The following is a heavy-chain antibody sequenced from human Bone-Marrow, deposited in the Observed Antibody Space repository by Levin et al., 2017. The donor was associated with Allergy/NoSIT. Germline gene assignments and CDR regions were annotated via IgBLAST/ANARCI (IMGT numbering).Heavy chain of an antibody. J-gene: IGHJ4*02. CDR3: ARMVPATAIRHFDY. V-gene: IGHV4-34*01. CDR2: INHSGST. D-gene: IGHD2-21*02. Sequence: SETLSLTCAVYGGSFSGYYWSWIRQPPGKGLEWIGEINHSGSTNYNPSLKSRVTISVDTSKNQFSLKLSSVTAADTAVYYCARMVPATAIRHFDYWGQGTLVTVSS. CDR1: GGSFSGYY.